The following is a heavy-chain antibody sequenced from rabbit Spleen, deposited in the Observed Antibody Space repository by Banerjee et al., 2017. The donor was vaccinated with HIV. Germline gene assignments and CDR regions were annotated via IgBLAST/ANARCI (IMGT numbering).Heavy chain of an antibody. CDR3: AGGSSDYYFNL. CDR2: IAAGNGGT. CDR1: GFSFSGNYY. D-gene: IGHD8-1*01. Sequence: QEQLEESGGDLVKPEGSLTLTCTASGFSFSGNYYMCWVHQAPGKGPEWIACIAAGNGGTYYASWAKGRFTISKTSSTTVTLQMTSLTAADTATYFCAGGSSDYYFNLWGPGTLVTVS. V-gene: IGHV1S45*01. J-gene: IGHJ4*01.